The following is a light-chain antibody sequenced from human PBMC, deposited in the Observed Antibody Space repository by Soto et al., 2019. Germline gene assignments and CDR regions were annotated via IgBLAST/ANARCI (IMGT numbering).Light chain of an antibody. CDR1: QIVTINS. CDR2: AVS. CDR3: HQYCYSPYT. Sequence: EVVLTQSPGTLSLSPRERATLSCRASQIVTINSLAWYQQKPGQPPRLLVYAVSTRASAIPDRFSGSGSGTDFTRTISRLQPEDFALDYGHQYCYSPYTFGPGTIVDVK. V-gene: IGKV3-20*01. J-gene: IGKJ3*01.